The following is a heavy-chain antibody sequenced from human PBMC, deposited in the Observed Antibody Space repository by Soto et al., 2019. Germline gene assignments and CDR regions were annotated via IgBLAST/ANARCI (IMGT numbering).Heavy chain of an antibody. J-gene: IGHJ5*02. D-gene: IGHD6-19*01. CDR2: TYYGSKWYS. Sequence: SQTLSLTCAISEDSVSSNSAAWNWIRQSPSRGLEWLGRTYYGSKWYSDYAESVRSRIAINPDTSKNQFSLQLNSVTPEDTAVYYCARSYSVAGSQYNWFDPWGQGTLVTVSS. CDR1: EDSVSSNSAA. CDR3: ARSYSVAGSQYNWFDP. V-gene: IGHV6-1*01.